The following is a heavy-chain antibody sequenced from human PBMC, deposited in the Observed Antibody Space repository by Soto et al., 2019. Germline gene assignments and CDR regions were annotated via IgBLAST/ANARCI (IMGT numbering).Heavy chain of an antibody. J-gene: IGHJ4*02. CDR3: ARDEGPYYFDY. CDR2: INPNSGGT. Sequence: GASVKVSCKASGYTFTGYYMHWVRQAPGQGLEWMGWINPNSGGTNYAQKFQGRVTRTRDTSISTAYMEVSRLRSDDTAVYYCARDEGPYYFDYWGQGTLVTVSS. V-gene: IGHV1-2*02. CDR1: GYTFTGYY.